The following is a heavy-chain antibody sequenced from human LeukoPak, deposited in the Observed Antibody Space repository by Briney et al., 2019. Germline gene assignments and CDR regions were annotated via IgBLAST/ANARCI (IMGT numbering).Heavy chain of an antibody. CDR1: GFTFSSYG. CDR3: ARGNQQLPRPTPDY. J-gene: IGHJ4*02. V-gene: IGHV3-33*01. CDR2: IWYDGSNK. D-gene: IGHD2-2*01. Sequence: GGSLRLSCAASGFTFSSYGMHWVRQAPGKGLEWVAVIWYDGSNKYYADSVKGRFTISRDNSKNTLYLQMNSLRAEDTGVYYCARGNQQLPRPTPDYWGQGTLVTVSS.